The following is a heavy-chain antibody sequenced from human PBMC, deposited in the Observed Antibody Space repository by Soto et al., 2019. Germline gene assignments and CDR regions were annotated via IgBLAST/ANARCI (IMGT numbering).Heavy chain of an antibody. CDR3: ARAELVGATDY. D-gene: IGHD1-26*01. CDR1: GGSISSGGYY. Sequence: SETLSLTCTVSGGSISSGGYYWSWIRQHPGKGLEWIGYIYYSGSTYYNPSLKSRVTMSVDTSKNQFSLKLSSVTAADTAVYYCARAELVGATDYWGQGTLVTVSS. V-gene: IGHV4-31*03. J-gene: IGHJ4*02. CDR2: IYYSGST.